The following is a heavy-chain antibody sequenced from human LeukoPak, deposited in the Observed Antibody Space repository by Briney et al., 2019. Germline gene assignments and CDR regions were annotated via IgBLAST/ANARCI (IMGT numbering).Heavy chain of an antibody. CDR2: ISTSGTTR. D-gene: IGHD2-2*02. J-gene: IGHJ6*02. Sequence: GGSLRLSCAASGFTFSNHYMSWVRLAPGKGLEWVSSISTSGTTRYYADSVKGRFTISRDNAKNSLYLQMNSLRAEDTAVYYCARSGHCISTSCYSIWRRSLYGMDVWGQGTTVTVSS. CDR3: ARSGHCISTSCYSIWRRSLYGMDV. CDR1: GFTFSNHY. V-gene: IGHV3-11*01.